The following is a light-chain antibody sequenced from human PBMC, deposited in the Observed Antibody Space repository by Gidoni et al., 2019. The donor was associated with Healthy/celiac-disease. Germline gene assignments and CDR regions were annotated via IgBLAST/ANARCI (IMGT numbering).Light chain of an antibody. CDR1: QSISSS. V-gene: IGKV1-5*03. J-gene: IGKJ2*01. CDR3: QQYNSYSMYT. CDR2: KAS. Sequence: DIQMTQSPSNLSASVGDRVTITCRASQSISSSLAWYQQKPGKAPKLLIYKASSLESGVPSRFSGSGSGTEFTLTISSLQPDDFAIYYCQQYNSYSMYTFGQGTKLEIK.